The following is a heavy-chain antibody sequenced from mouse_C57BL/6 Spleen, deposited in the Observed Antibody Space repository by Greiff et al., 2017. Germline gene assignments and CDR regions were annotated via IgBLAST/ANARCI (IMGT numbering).Heavy chain of an antibody. CDR3: ARAGYAMDY. V-gene: IGHV5-15*01. J-gene: IGHJ4*01. Sequence: EVKLMESGGGLVQPGGSLKLSCAASGFTFSDYGMAGVRQAPRKGPEWVAFMSNLAYSTYYADTVTGRFTISRENAKNTLYLEMSSLRSEDTAMYYCARAGYAMDYWGQGTSVTVSS. CDR1: GFTFSDYG. CDR2: MSNLAYST.